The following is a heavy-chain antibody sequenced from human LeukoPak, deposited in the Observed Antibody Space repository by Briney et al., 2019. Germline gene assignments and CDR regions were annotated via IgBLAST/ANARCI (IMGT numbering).Heavy chain of an antibody. J-gene: IGHJ4*02. Sequence: ASVKVSCKASGYTLTNYALNWVRQAPGQGLEWMGWINTNTGNPTYAQGFTGRFVFSLDTSVNTAYLQISSLKAEDTAIYYCARVQGYCSTTSCYPHYWGQGTLVTVSS. CDR2: INTNTGNP. CDR1: GYTLTNYA. D-gene: IGHD2-2*01. V-gene: IGHV7-4-1*02. CDR3: ARVQGYCSTTSCYPHY.